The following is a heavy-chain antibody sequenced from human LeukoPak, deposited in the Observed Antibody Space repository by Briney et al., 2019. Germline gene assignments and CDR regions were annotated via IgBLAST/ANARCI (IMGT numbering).Heavy chain of an antibody. J-gene: IGHJ4*02. Sequence: GGSLRLSCAASRFTFNSYAMSWVRQAPGSVKGRFTISRDNSKDTLYLQMNSLRAEDTAVYYRARNENSGWGYFDYWGQGTLVTVSS. V-gene: IGHV3-23*01. D-gene: IGHD5-12*01. CDR3: ARNENSGWGYFDY. CDR1: RFTFNSYA.